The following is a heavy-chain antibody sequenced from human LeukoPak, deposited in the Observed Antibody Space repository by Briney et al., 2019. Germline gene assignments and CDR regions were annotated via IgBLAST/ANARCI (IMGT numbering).Heavy chain of an antibody. CDR2: IYYTGST. CDR1: GDSISSSSYY. Sequence: SETLSLTCTVSGDSISSSSYYWGWIRQPPGKGLEWIGSIYYTGSTYYNPSLKSRVTISVDTSKNQFSLKLSSVTAADTAVYYCARDRTLGWSEFDPWGQGTLVTVSS. V-gene: IGHV4-39*07. CDR3: ARDRTLGWSEFDP. J-gene: IGHJ5*02. D-gene: IGHD6-19*01.